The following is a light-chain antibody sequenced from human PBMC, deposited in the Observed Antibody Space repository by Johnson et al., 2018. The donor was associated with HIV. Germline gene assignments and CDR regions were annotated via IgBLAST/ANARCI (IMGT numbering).Light chain of an antibody. CDR3: GTWDSSLSAHA. CDR1: SSNIGNNY. J-gene: IGLJ1*01. CDR2: DNN. Sequence: QSVLTQPPSVSAAPGQKVTISCSGSSSNIGNNYVSWYQQLPGTAPKLLIYDNNKRPSGIPDRFSGSKSGTSATLYITGLQTGDEADYFCGTWDSSLSAHAFGTATKVSVL. V-gene: IGLV1-51*01.